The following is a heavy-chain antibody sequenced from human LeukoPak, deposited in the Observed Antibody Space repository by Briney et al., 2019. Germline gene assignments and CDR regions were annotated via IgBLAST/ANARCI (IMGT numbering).Heavy chain of an antibody. CDR1: GFTFSLYG. V-gene: IGHV3-30*03. J-gene: IGHJ4*02. CDR3: ERCPESSGYYYELDS. D-gene: IGHD3-22*01. Sequence: GRSLRLSCAASGFTFSLYGMHWVRQAPGKGLEWVAVISYHGNNEYYADSVRGRFTISRYNSKNTLYLQMNSLTGEDTAVYYCERCPESSGYYYELDSWGQGTLVSVSS. CDR2: ISYHGNNE.